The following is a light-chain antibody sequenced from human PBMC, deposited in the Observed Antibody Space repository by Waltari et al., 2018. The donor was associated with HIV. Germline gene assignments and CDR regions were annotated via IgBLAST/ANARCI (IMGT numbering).Light chain of an antibody. CDR1: QTVTNK. CDR3: QQTFSSPLT. J-gene: IGKJ3*01. Sequence: DIQMTQSPSPLSAFVGDSVIITCRASQTVTNKVNWYQQKPGAAPKVLIYDAATLQSGVPSRFRGGGSGTDFTLTITSLQPDDFATYFCQQTFSSPLTFGPGTKVDI. CDR2: DAA. V-gene: IGKV1-39*01.